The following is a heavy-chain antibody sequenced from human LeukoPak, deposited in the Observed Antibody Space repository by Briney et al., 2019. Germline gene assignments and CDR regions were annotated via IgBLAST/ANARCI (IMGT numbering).Heavy chain of an antibody. V-gene: IGHV1-2*02. Sequence: GASVKVSCKASGYTFTGYYLRWVRQAPGQGLEWMGWVNPNSGGTNYAQMFQGRVTMTRDTSINTAYMELSGLRSDDTAVYYCARDSYGGNWSLGYWGQGTLVTVSS. CDR1: GYTFTGYY. J-gene: IGHJ4*02. CDR2: VNPNSGGT. D-gene: IGHD4-23*01. CDR3: ARDSYGGNWSLGY.